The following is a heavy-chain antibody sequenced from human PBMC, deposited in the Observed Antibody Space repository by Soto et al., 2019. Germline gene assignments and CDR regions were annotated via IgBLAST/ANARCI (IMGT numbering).Heavy chain of an antibody. CDR1: GFTFRSYA. D-gene: IGHD3-16*02. J-gene: IGHJ4*02. V-gene: IGHV3-30-3*01. CDR2: ISYDGSNK. CDR3: ARLPSYDYVWGSYRSEDY. Sequence: ESGGGVVQPGRSLRLSCAASGFTFRSYAMHWVRQAPGKGLEWVAVISYDGSNKYYADSVKGRFTISRDNSKNTLYLQMNSLRAEDTAVYYCARLPSYDYVWGSYRSEDYWGQGTLVTVSS.